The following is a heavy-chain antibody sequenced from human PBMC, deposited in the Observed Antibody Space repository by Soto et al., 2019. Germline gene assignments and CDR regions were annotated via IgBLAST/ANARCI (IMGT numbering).Heavy chain of an antibody. CDR1: GFTFSNYA. J-gene: IGHJ4*02. CDR2: ISGSGVST. D-gene: IGHD6-19*01. Sequence: PGGSLRLSCAASGFTFSNYAMSWVRQAPGKGLEWVSGISGSGVSTYYADSVKGRFTISRDNSKNTLYLQMNSLRAEDTAVYYCAKETEYSSGWDDFDYWGQGTLVTVSS. CDR3: AKETEYSSGWDDFDY. V-gene: IGHV3-23*01.